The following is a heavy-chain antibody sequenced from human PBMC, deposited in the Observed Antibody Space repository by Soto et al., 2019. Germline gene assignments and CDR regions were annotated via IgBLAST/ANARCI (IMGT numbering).Heavy chain of an antibody. CDR1: GGSFSGYY. D-gene: IGHD6-19*01. J-gene: IGHJ5*02. CDR3: ARFSGGGWFDP. V-gene: IGHV4-34*01. Sequence: SETLSLTCAVYGGSFSGYYWSWIRQPPGKGLEWIGEINHSGSTNYNPSLKSRATISVDTSKNQFSLKLSSVTAADTAVYYCARFSGGGWFDPWGQGTLVTVSS. CDR2: INHSGST.